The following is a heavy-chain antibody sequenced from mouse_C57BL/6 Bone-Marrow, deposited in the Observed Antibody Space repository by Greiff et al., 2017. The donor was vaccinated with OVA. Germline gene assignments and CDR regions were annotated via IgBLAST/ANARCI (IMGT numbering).Heavy chain of an antibody. Sequence: VQLQQSGAELVRPGASVKLSCKASGYTFTDYYINWVKQRPGQGLEWIARIYPGSGNTYYNEKFKGKATLTAEKSSSTAYMQLSSLTSEDSAVYFCARCCYYYGRGYFDVWGTGTTVTVSS. CDR3: ARCCYYYGRGYFDV. J-gene: IGHJ1*03. D-gene: IGHD1-1*01. V-gene: IGHV1-76*01. CDR2: IYPGSGNT. CDR1: GYTFTDYY.